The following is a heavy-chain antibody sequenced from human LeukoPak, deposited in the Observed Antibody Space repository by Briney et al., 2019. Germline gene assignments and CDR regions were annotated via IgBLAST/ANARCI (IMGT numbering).Heavy chain of an antibody. CDR2: IYYSGST. Sequence: RTSETLSLTCTVSGGSISSYYWSWIRQPPGKGLEWIGYIYYSGSTNYNPSLKGRVTISVDTSKNQFSLKLSSVTAADTAVYYCAGATTTVTTWGAFDIWGQGTMVTVSS. CDR1: GGSISSYY. J-gene: IGHJ3*02. V-gene: IGHV4-59*08. D-gene: IGHD4-17*01. CDR3: AGATTTVTTWGAFDI.